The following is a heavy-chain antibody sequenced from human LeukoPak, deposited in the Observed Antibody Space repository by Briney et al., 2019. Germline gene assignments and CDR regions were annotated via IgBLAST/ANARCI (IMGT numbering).Heavy chain of an antibody. D-gene: IGHD3-10*01. J-gene: IGHJ4*02. CDR2: IYYTGNT. CDR1: GDSVSNGNYY. Sequence: SETLSLTCTVSGDSVSNGNYYWSWLRQPPGKALEWIGYIYYTGNTYYNPSLEGRVTISVDTSKNHFSVKLSSVTAADTAVYYCARSQNYYGSGNYWSQGTLVTVSS. CDR3: ARSQNYYGSGNY. V-gene: IGHV4-61*03.